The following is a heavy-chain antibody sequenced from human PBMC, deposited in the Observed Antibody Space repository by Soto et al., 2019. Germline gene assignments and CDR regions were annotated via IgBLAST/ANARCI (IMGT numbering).Heavy chain of an antibody. V-gene: IGHV3-23*01. CDR2: ISGSASCT. J-gene: IGHJ3*02. CDR3: AKDLLRYDYVGASYVYEAWDM. CDR1: GFPFNTCA. D-gene: IGHD3-16*01. Sequence: PGGSLRLSCASSGFPFNTCAMSWVRQALGKGLQWVSTISGSASCTYSADSVKGRFTISRDNSKHTLYLQMNSLRAEDTAVYHCAKDLLRYDYVGASYVYEAWDMGGQGSMVTGSS.